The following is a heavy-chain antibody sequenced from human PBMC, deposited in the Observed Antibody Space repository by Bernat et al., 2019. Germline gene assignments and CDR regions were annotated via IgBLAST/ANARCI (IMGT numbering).Heavy chain of an antibody. CDR1: GFTFSNYA. V-gene: IGHV3-23*04. J-gene: IGHJ4*02. Sequence: VQLVESGGGVVQPGRSLRLSCAASGFTFSNYAMNWVRQAPGKGLEWISAISGSGGSTFYADSVEGRFTISRDNSKNTLYLQMNSLKAEDTAVYYCARGRGSGWYSGDYWGQGTLVTVSS. CDR3: ARGRGSGWYSGDY. D-gene: IGHD6-19*01. CDR2: ISGSGGST.